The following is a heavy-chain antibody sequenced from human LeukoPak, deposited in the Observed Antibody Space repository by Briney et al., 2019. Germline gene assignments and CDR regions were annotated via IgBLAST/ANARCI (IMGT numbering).Heavy chain of an antibody. Sequence: GESLQISCKGSGSSFTTYWIGWVRQLPGKGLEWMGIIYPGDSDTRYSPSFQGQVTISADKSISTAYLQWSSLKASDAAMYYCARGPGYISSRGAFDIWGQGTMVTISS. CDR2: IYPGDSDT. CDR1: GSSFTTYW. D-gene: IGHD6-19*01. CDR3: ARGPGYISSRGAFDI. V-gene: IGHV5-51*01. J-gene: IGHJ3*02.